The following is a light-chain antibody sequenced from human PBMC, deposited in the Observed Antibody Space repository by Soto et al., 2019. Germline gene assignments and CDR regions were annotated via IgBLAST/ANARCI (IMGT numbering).Light chain of an antibody. CDR2: DAS. V-gene: IGKV3-20*01. CDR3: QQYGSSPPWT. CDR1: QSVSSNY. Sequence: EVVLTQSPGTLSLSPGDRATLSCRASQSVSSNYFAWYQQKPGQAPRLLIYDASNRAIGIPDRFSGSGSGTDFTLTISRLEPEDFAVYYCQQYGSSPPWTFGQGTKVEIK. J-gene: IGKJ1*01.